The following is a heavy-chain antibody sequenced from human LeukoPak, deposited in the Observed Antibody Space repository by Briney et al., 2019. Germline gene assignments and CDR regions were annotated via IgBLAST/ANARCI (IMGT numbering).Heavy chain of an antibody. V-gene: IGHV3-48*01. CDR1: GFTFSTYG. J-gene: IGHJ4*02. Sequence: PGGSLRLSCAASGFTFSTYGMNWVRQAPGKGLEWVSYIIGSSSIIHYADSVKGRFTISRDNSKNTLYLQMTSLRADDTAVYYCAKEGSYNPFDYWGQGTLVTVSS. D-gene: IGHD1-14*01. CDR3: AKEGSYNPFDY. CDR2: IIGSSSII.